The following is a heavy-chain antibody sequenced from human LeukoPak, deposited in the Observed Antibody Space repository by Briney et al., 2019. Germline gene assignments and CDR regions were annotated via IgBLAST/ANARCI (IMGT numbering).Heavy chain of an antibody. J-gene: IGHJ6*03. CDR2: ISISGGSI. CDR1: GFTFSSYG. CDR3: ARGPLWFGDDYYYFYMDV. Sequence: GGSLRLSCAASGFTFSSYGMNWVRQAPGKGLEWVSNISISGGSIYYADSVKGRFTISRDDAKNSLYLQMNSLRVEDTGIYYCARGPLWFGDDYYYFYMDVWGKGTAVTISS. V-gene: IGHV3-48*03. D-gene: IGHD3-10*01.